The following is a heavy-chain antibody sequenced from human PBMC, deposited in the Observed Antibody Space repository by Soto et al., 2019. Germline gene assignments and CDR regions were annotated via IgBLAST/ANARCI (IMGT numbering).Heavy chain of an antibody. CDR1: GFTFSDYS. CDR3: ARGLGSSWFFL. CDR2: IGSGGSPI. J-gene: IGHJ5*02. Sequence: GGSLRLSCAASGFTFSDYSMTWVRQAPGKGLEWLSYIGSGGSPIKYADSVMGRFTVSRGNAKSSLYLQMNSLRAEDTAVYYCARGLGSSWFFLWGQGTXVTVSS. D-gene: IGHD6-13*01. V-gene: IGHV3-48*01.